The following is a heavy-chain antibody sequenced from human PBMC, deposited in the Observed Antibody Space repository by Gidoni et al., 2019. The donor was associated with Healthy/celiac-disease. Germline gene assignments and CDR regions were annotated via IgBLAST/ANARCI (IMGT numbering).Heavy chain of an antibody. CDR3: AKDEGAIEEYYFDY. CDR2: ISWNSGSI. CDR1: GFTFDDYA. V-gene: IGHV3-9*01. J-gene: IGHJ4*02. Sequence: EVRLVESGGGLVRLGSSLRLSCAASGFTFDDYAMHWVRQAPGKGLEWVSGISWNSGSIGYADSVKGRFTISRDNAKNSLYLQMNSLRAEDTALYYCAKDEGAIEEYYFDYWGQGTLVTVSS. D-gene: IGHD2-2*02.